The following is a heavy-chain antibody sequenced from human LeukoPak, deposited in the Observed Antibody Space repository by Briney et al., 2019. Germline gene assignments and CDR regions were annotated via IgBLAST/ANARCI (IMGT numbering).Heavy chain of an antibody. CDR2: IYHSGST. V-gene: IGHV4-4*02. Sequence: SGTLSLTCDVSGGSISSSNWWSWVRQPPGKGLEWIGEIYHSGSTNYNPSLKSRVTISVDKSKNQFSLKLSSVTAADTAVYYCAGTYYYDSSGYRGAFDIWGRGTMVTVSS. D-gene: IGHD3-22*01. J-gene: IGHJ3*02. CDR1: GGSISSSNW. CDR3: AGTYYYDSSGYRGAFDI.